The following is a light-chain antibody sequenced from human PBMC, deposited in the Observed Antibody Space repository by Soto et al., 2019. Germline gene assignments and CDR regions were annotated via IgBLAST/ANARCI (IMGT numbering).Light chain of an antibody. CDR3: QQYVSSPWA. Sequence: ENRFSQSPGTVSLSPGERATLSYRVSQSVSSSYLAWHQQKRGQAPRLLIYGASRRATGIPDRFSGSGSGTDFTLTISRLEPEDFAVYYCQQYVSSPWAFGQGTKVDI. CDR2: GAS. CDR1: QSVSSSY. J-gene: IGKJ1*01. V-gene: IGKV3-20*01.